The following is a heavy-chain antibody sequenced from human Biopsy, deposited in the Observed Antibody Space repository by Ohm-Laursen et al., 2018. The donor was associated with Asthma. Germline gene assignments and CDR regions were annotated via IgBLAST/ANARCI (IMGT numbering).Heavy chain of an antibody. Sequence: RSLRLSCAASGFTFSSYGMDWVRQAPGQGLEWVALMSYDGSIKDYADSVKGRFTISRDNSMNTLYLHMNSLRVEDTAVYYCARGLDYSGRSGFDYWGQGTLVTVSS. CDR3: ARGLDYSGRSGFDY. CDR2: MSYDGSIK. CDR1: GFTFSSYG. J-gene: IGHJ4*02. V-gene: IGHV3-33*05. D-gene: IGHD3-10*01.